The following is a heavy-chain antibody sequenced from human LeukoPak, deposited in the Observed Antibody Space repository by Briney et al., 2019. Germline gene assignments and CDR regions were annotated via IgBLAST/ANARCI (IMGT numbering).Heavy chain of an antibody. CDR3: TSMTVAPHFDY. Sequence: PGESLRLSCAASGFSFSSYDGFTFSTYDMYWVRQAPGKGLEWLAFIRYDGNKKYYADSVKGRFTVSSDNSENTLYLQLNSLRAEDTAVYYCTSMTVAPHFDYWGPGTLVTVSS. CDR2: IRYDGNKK. D-gene: IGHD6-19*01. J-gene: IGHJ4*02. V-gene: IGHV3-30*02. CDR1: GFSFSSYDGFTFSTYD.